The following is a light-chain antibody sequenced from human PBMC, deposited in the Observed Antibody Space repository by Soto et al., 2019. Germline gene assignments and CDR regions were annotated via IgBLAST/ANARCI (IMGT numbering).Light chain of an antibody. CDR2: KTS. V-gene: IGKV1-5*03. Sequence: DIQLTQSPSTLSASVGDRVTITCRASQSISSWLAWYQQKPGKAPNLLIYKTSNLESGVPSRFSGSGSGTEFTLTISSLHPDDFATYYRQYYNDYCWTFGQGTKVEIK. CDR3: QYYNDYCWT. J-gene: IGKJ1*01. CDR1: QSISSW.